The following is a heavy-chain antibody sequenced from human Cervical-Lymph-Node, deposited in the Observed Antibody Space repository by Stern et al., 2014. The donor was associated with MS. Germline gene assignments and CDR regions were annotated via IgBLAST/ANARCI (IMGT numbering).Heavy chain of an antibody. V-gene: IGHV1-46*03. J-gene: IGHJ4*02. CDR1: GYIFTSYY. Sequence: VQLEESGAEVKKPGASVKVSCKASGYIFTSYYIHWVRQAPGQGLEWMGIIDSSGGSTSYTPKFQGRVTMTRDTSTSTVYMELSSLRSDDTAVYYCARDQRGLAGRNTALVHFDSWGQGTLVTVSS. D-gene: IGHD5-18*01. CDR2: IDSSGGST. CDR3: ARDQRGLAGRNTALVHFDS.